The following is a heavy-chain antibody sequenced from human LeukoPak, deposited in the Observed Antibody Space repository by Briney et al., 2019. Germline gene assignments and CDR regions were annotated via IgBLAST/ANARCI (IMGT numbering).Heavy chain of an antibody. V-gene: IGHV3-13*05. CDR3: AKTRTGDQTDAFDI. D-gene: IGHD7-27*01. CDR2: IGTQSDP. CDR1: GTTFSHHD. J-gene: IGHJ3*02. Sequence: GGSLRLSCAVSGTTFSHHDMYWVRQATGKGLEWVSTIGTQSDPFYPDSVKGRFTISRDNSKNTLYLRMNSLRAEDTAVYYCAKTRTGDQTDAFDIWGQGTMVTVSS.